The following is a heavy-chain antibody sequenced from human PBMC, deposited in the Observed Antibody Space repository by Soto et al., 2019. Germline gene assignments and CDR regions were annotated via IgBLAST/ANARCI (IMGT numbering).Heavy chain of an antibody. CDR1: GFSLTTGGVG. Sequence: QITLKESGPTLVNPTQTLTLTCTFSGFSLTTGGVGVGWIRQPPGKALEWLALIYWDDDKRYSPSLKSRLTITKDPSKNQVVLTWTNMDPVDTATFYCAHVFNSNSGSYRYFDYWGQGTLVTVSS. D-gene: IGHD3-16*02. CDR3: AHVFNSNSGSYRYFDY. V-gene: IGHV2-5*02. J-gene: IGHJ4*02. CDR2: IYWDDDK.